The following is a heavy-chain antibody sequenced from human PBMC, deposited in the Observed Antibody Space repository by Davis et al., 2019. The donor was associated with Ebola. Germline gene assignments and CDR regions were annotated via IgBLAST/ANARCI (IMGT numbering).Heavy chain of an antibody. V-gene: IGHV3-23*01. J-gene: IGHJ4*02. D-gene: IGHD4/OR15-4a*01. CDR3: ATNYRLDY. CDR1: GFTFSNYA. Sequence: GESLKISCAASGFTFSNYAMSWVRQAPGKGLEWVSGISDSGGSTHYADSVKGRFTISRDNSKNTLYLQMNNLRAEDTALYFCATNYRLDYWGQGALVTVSS. CDR2: ISDSGGST.